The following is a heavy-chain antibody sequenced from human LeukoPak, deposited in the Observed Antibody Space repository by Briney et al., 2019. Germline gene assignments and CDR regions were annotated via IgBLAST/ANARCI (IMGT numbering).Heavy chain of an antibody. CDR2: ITYDGSNK. D-gene: IGHD3-22*01. CDR3: ARDRLLYYYDSGPTGHFQH. J-gene: IGHJ1*01. Sequence: GGSLRLSCAASGFTFSSYGMHWVRQAPGKGLEWVAIITYDGSNKYYADSVKGRFTISRDNSKNTLYLQVNSLRADDTAVYYCARDRLLYYYDSGPTGHFQHWGQGTLVTV. V-gene: IGHV3-30*03. CDR1: GFTFSSYG.